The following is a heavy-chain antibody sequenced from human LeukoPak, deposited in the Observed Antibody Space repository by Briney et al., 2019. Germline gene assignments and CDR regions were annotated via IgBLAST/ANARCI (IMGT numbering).Heavy chain of an antibody. Sequence: GASVKVSCKASGGTFSSYAISWVRQAPGQGLEWMGWISAYNGNTNYAQKLQGRVTMTTDTSTSTAYMELRSLRSDDTAVYYCARDRDSSGYFYYGMDVWGQGTTVTVSS. CDR3: ARDRDSSGYFYYGMDV. CDR2: ISAYNGNT. CDR1: GGTFSSYA. V-gene: IGHV1-18*01. J-gene: IGHJ6*02. D-gene: IGHD3-22*01.